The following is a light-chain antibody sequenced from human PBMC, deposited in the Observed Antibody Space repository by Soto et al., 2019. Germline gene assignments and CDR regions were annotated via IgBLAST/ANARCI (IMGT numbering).Light chain of an antibody. Sequence: QSALTQPASVSWSPGQSITISCTGTSSDVGGYNYVSWYQQHPGKAPKLMIHEVSNRPSGVSNRFSGSKSGSTASLTISGRQAEDEADYYCSSYTNRNTWVFGGGTKLTVL. CDR1: SSDVGGYNY. V-gene: IGLV2-14*01. CDR3: SSYTNRNTWV. J-gene: IGLJ3*02. CDR2: EVS.